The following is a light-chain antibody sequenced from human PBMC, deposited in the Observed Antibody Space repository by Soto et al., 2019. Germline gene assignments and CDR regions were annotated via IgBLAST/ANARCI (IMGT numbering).Light chain of an antibody. J-gene: IGKJ2*01. Sequence: DIVLTQSPATLSLSPGERATLSCRASQSVSNYLAWYQHKPGQAPRLLISDASNRASGIPARFSGSGSGTDFTLTISSLEPEDFAVYYCQQRSNWPSGTFGQGTKLEIK. V-gene: IGKV3-11*01. CDR1: QSVSNY. CDR2: DAS. CDR3: QQRSNWPSGT.